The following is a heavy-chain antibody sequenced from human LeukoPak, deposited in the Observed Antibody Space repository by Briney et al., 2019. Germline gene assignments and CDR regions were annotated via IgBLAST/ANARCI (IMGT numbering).Heavy chain of an antibody. CDR1: GFTSSSYG. J-gene: IGHJ4*02. D-gene: IGHD6-6*01. CDR3: AKGLYSSSCIDY. Sequence: GGSLRLSCAASGFTSSSYGMHWVRQAPGKGLEWVAFIRYDGSNKYYADSVKGRFTISRDNSKNTLYLQMNSLRAEDTAVYYCAKGLYSSSCIDYWGQGTLVTVSS. V-gene: IGHV3-30*02. CDR2: IRYDGSNK.